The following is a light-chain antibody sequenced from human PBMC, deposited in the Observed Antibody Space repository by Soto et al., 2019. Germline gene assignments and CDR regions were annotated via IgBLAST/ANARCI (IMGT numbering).Light chain of an antibody. CDR1: QGISSL. Sequence: DAQMTQSPSSVSASVGDRVTITCRASQGISSLLAWYQQKPGKAPNLLIYAASRLQSGVPSRFSGSGSGTDFTLTISSLQPEDFATYYCQQANTFPITFAQGTRLEI. CDR3: QQANTFPIT. V-gene: IGKV1-12*01. J-gene: IGKJ5*01. CDR2: AAS.